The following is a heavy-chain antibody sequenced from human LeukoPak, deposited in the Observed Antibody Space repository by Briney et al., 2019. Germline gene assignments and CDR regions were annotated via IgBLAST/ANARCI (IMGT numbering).Heavy chain of an antibody. Sequence: SETLSLTCTVSGGSISSYYWSWIRQPPGKGLEWIGYIYYSGSTHYNPSLKSRVTISVDTSKNQFSLKLSSVTAADTAVYYCARSICGGDGSRFDYWGQGTLVTVSS. J-gene: IGHJ4*02. CDR2: IYYSGST. D-gene: IGHD2-21*01. CDR1: GGSISSYY. CDR3: ARSICGGDGSRFDY. V-gene: IGHV4-59*01.